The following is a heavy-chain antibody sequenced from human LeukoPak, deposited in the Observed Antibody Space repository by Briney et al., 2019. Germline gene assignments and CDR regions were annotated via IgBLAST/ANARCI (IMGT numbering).Heavy chain of an antibody. J-gene: IGHJ4*02. V-gene: IGHV3-33*01. CDR3: ARDLKSGYFDS. CDR1: GFTFDNYG. Sequence: GGSLRLSCATSGFTFDNYGMHWVRQAPGKGLEWVAVIYDDGSREHFADSVKGRFAISRDNSRNTVVLQMNSLRGEDTAVYYCARDLKSGYFDSWGEGTLVTVP. CDR2: IYDDGSRE. D-gene: IGHD3-3*01.